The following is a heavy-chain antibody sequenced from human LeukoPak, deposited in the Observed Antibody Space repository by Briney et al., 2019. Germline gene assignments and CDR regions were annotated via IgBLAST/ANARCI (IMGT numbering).Heavy chain of an antibody. V-gene: IGHV1-46*01. CDR1: GYTFTSYH. CDR3: ARERSGGHFDF. CDR2: TNPSDGVT. Sequence: ASVNVSCKASGYTFTSYHMHWVRQAPGQGLEWMGITNPSDGVTVYAQKFQGRVAMTRDTSTSTVYMDLNSLKSEDMAVYYCARERSGGHFDFWGQGTLVTVSS. J-gene: IGHJ4*02. D-gene: IGHD2-15*01.